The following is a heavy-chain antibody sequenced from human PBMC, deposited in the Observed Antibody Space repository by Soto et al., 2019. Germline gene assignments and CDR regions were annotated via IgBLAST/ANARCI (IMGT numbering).Heavy chain of an antibody. J-gene: IGHJ5*02. CDR1: KFTFSTYA. CDR2: ISGSGGST. Sequence: GGSPRLSCAASKFTFSTYAMTWVRQAPGEGLEWVSAISGSGGSTYYADSVKGRFTISRDNSKNTLYLQMNSLRAEDTAVYYCAKDLGSGTMIVVPGHWFDPWGQGTLVTVSS. V-gene: IGHV3-23*01. D-gene: IGHD3-22*01. CDR3: AKDLGSGTMIVVPGHWFDP.